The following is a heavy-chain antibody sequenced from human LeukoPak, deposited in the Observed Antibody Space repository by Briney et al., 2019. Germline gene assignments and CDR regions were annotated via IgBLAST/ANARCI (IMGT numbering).Heavy chain of an antibody. J-gene: IGHJ4*02. CDR2: IYYSGST. CDR1: RGSISSSY. Sequence: SQTLSLTCSVSRGSISSSYWSWIRQPPGKGLEWIGYIYYSGSTNYNPSLKSRVTISADTSENQFSLKLSSVTAAATAVYYCTGGQGYFDIWGQGTLVTVSS. CDR3: TGGQGYFDI. V-gene: IGHV4-59*01.